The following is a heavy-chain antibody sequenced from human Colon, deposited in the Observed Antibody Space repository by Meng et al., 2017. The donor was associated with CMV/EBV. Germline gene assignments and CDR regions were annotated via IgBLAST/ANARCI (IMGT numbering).Heavy chain of an antibody. Sequence: ASVKVSCKASGYTFSGYYMNWVRQAPGQGLEWMGSLNPKSGGIKYAQKFQGRVTMTRDTSINTAYMDLTRLTSDDTAVYFCARGPSSTIPGFPYWGQGTLVTVSS. CDR1: GYTFSGYY. CDR2: LNPKSGGI. CDR3: ARGPSSTIPGFPY. J-gene: IGHJ4*02. D-gene: IGHD2-15*01. V-gene: IGHV1-2*02.